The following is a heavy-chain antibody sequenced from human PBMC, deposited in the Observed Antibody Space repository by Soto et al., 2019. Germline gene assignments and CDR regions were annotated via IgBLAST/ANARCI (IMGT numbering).Heavy chain of an antibody. D-gene: IGHD2-2*01. J-gene: IGHJ4*02. Sequence: PSETLSLTCTVSGGSISSYYWSWIRQPPGKGLEWIGYIYYSGSTNYNPSLKSRVTISVDTSKNQFSLKLSSVTAADTAVYYCARADEYVISDYWGQGTLVTVSS. CDR1: GGSISSYY. CDR2: IYYSGST. CDR3: ARADEYVISDY. V-gene: IGHV4-59*01.